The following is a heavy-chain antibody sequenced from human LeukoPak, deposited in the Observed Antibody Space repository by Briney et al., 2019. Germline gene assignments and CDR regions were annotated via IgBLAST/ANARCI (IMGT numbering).Heavy chain of an antibody. CDR1: GFTFSSYS. CDR2: ISTSSSYI. CDR3: ARGSVVVAATDNWFDP. D-gene: IGHD2-15*01. Sequence: GGSLRLSCAASGFTFSSYSMNWVRQAPGEGLEWVSSISTSSSYIYYADSVKGRFTISRDNAKNSLYLQMNSLRAEDTAVYYCARGSVVVAATDNWFDPWGQGTLVTVSS. J-gene: IGHJ5*02. V-gene: IGHV3-21*01.